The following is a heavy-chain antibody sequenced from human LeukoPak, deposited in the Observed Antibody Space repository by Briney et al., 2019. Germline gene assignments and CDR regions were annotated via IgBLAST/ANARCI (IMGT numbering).Heavy chain of an antibody. D-gene: IGHD6-19*01. CDR1: GFTFGDYA. Sequence: GGSLRLSCTASGFTFGDYAMSWVRQAPGKGLEWVGFIRSKAYGVTTEYAASVKGRFTISRDDSKSIAYLQMNSLKTEDTAVYYCTRAHGGWFDYWGQGTLVTVSS. CDR2: IRSKAYGVTT. CDR3: TRAHGGWFDY. V-gene: IGHV3-49*04. J-gene: IGHJ4*02.